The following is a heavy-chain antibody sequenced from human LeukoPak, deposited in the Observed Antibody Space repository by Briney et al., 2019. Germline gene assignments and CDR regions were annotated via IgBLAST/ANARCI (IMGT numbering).Heavy chain of an antibody. CDR2: FDPEDGET. V-gene: IGHV1-24*01. CDR1: GYTLTELS. J-gene: IGHJ5*02. Sequence: GASVKVSCKVSGYTLTELSMHWVRQAPGKGLEWMGGFDPEDGETIYAQKFQGRVTMTEDTSTDTAYMELSSLRSEDTAVYYCASGCGGDCYSVGFDPWGQGTLVTVSS. D-gene: IGHD2-21*02. CDR3: ASGCGGDCYSVGFDP.